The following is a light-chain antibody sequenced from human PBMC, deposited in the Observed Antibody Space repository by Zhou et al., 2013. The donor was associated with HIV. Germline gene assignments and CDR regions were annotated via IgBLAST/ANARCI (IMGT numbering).Light chain of an antibody. CDR3: QQYGSSQGFT. V-gene: IGKV3-20*01. Sequence: EIVLTQSPGTLSLSPGERATLSCRASQSLISTYLAWYQQKAGQAPKLLIYGASSRATGIPDRFSGTGSGTDFTLTISRLEPEDFAMYYCQQYGSSQGFTFGPGTKVDIK. CDR1: QSLISTY. J-gene: IGKJ3*01. CDR2: GAS.